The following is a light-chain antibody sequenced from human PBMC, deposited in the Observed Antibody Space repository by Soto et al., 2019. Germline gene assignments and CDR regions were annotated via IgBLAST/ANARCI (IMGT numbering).Light chain of an antibody. V-gene: IGKV3-20*01. CDR2: GAS. Sequence: DIVMTQSPLSLPVTAGEPASISCXFSQTVRNNYLAWYQQKPGQAPSLLIYGASSRATGIPDRFSGSGSGTDFTLTISRLEPEDFAVYYCQQYVSPPITFGQGTRLEIK. J-gene: IGKJ5*01. CDR3: QQYVSPPIT. CDR1: QTVRNNY.